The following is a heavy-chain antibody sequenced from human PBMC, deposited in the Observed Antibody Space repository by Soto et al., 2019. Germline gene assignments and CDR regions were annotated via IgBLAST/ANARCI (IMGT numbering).Heavy chain of an antibody. V-gene: IGHV3-9*02. Sequence: EAQLVESGGGLVQPGRSLRLSCAASGFTSDDYAMHWVRQAPGKGLEWVSAISWNSGNIGYADYVKGRFTISRDNAKNSMYLQMSSLRADDTAVYYCVKGGGVTYGTYYFDFWGQGTLVTVSS. D-gene: IGHD2-21*02. CDR3: VKGGGVTYGTYYFDF. J-gene: IGHJ4*02. CDR2: ISWNSGNI. CDR1: GFTSDDYA.